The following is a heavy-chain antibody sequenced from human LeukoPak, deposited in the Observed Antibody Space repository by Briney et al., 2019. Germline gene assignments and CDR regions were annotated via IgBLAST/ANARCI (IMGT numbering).Heavy chain of an antibody. J-gene: IGHJ4*02. CDR2: IKQDGSQK. CDR3: ARQRFLEWFSGFGY. Sequence: GGSLRLSCAASGFSFNSYWMNWVRQAPGKGLEWVANIKQDGSQKNYVDSVKGRFTISRDNAKNSLYLQMNSLRAEDTAVYYCARQRFLEWFSGFGYWGQGTLVTVSS. D-gene: IGHD3-3*01. CDR1: GFSFNSYW. V-gene: IGHV3-7*01.